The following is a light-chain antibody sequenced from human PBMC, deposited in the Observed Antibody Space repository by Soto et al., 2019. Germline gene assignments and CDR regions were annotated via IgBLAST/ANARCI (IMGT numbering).Light chain of an antibody. CDR3: NLYTGSRDPYV. CDR1: SSDVGRFNF. Sequence: QSVLTQPPSASGSPGQSVTISCTGTSSDVGRFNFVSWYQQHPGKAPKLLIYEVTKRPSGVPDRFSGSKSGNAAPLTVSGLQGEDEADYFCNLYTGSRDPYVFGTGTKVTVL. J-gene: IGLJ1*01. V-gene: IGLV2-8*01. CDR2: EVT.